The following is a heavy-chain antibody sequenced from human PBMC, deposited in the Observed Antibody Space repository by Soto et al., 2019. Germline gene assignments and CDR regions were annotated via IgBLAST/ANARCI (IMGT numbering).Heavy chain of an antibody. D-gene: IGHD3-9*01. CDR2: IYPGDSDT. CDR1: GYTFPTYW. CDR3: ACLTGWPHCRPIDV. J-gene: IGHJ6*02. V-gene: IGHV5-51*01. Sequence: PGESLKISCEGSGYTFPTYWIGWVRQMPGKGLEWMGIIYPGDSDTKYSPSFQGQVTISADKSISTAYLQWSSLEASDTAIYYCACLTGWPHCRPIDVPGRGTTVTGSS.